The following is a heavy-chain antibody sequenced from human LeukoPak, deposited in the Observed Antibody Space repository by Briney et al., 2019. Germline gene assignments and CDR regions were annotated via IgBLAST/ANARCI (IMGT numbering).Heavy chain of an antibody. CDR2: ISGSGGST. CDR3: AKDQPPGGYGSPYYFDY. J-gene: IGHJ4*02. D-gene: IGHD3-10*01. V-gene: IGHV3-23*01. Sequence: PGGTLRLSCAASGFTFSNAWMNWVRQAPGKGLEWGSAISGSGGSTYYAESVKGRFTISRDNSKNTLYLQMNSLRAEDTAVYYCAKDQPPGGYGSPYYFDYWGQGTLVTVSS. CDR1: GFTFSNAW.